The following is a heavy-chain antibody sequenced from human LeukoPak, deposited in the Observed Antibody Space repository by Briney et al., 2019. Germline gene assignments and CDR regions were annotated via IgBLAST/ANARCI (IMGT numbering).Heavy chain of an antibody. D-gene: IGHD3-22*01. CDR3: ARGPRSGSGYYFDY. V-gene: IGHV3-30*04. CDR2: ISYDGSNK. J-gene: IGHJ4*02. Sequence: GGSLRLSCAASGFTSSSYAMHWVRQAPGKGLEWVAVISYDGSNKYYADSVKGRFTISRDNSKNTLYLQMNSLRAEDTAVYYCARGPRSGSGYYFDYWGQGTLVTVSS. CDR1: GFTSSSYA.